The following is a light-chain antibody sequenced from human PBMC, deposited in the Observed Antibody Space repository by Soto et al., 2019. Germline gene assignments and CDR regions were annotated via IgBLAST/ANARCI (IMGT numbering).Light chain of an antibody. Sequence: EIVMTQSPATLSVSPGERATLSCRASQSVSGNLAWYQQKPGQAPSLLIYGASTRANGIPARFSGSGSGAEFTLAIISLQSEDFAVYYCQQYNDWFSITFGQGTRLEIK. V-gene: IGKV3-15*01. CDR1: QSVSGN. CDR3: QQYNDWFSIT. J-gene: IGKJ5*01. CDR2: GAS.